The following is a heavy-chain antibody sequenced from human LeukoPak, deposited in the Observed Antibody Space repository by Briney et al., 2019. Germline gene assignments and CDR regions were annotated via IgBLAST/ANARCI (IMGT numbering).Heavy chain of an antibody. J-gene: IGHJ4*02. CDR1: GFTFSTYW. CDR3: TRVSTTDDY. V-gene: IGHV3-74*01. Sequence: PGGSLRLSCSASGFTFSTYWMSWVRQAPGKGLVWVSRINSDGRSAVYADSVKGRFTISRDNAKNTLYLQMDSLRAEDTAVYYCTRVSTTDDYWGQGTLVTVSS. CDR2: INSDGRSA. D-gene: IGHD2/OR15-2a*01.